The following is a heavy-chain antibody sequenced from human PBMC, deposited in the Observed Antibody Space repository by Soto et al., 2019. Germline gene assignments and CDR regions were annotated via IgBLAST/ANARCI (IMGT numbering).Heavy chain of an antibody. J-gene: IGHJ4*02. V-gene: IGHV3-30*18. D-gene: IGHD4-17*01. CDR1: GFTFSSYG. CDR3: AKTRYSDYDPFDY. Sequence: QVQLVESGGGVVQPGRSLRLSCAASGFTFSSYGMHWVRQAPGKGLEWVAVISYDGSNKYYADSVKGRFTISRDNSKNTLYLQMNSLRAEDTAVYYCAKTRYSDYDPFDYWGQGTLVTVSS. CDR2: ISYDGSNK.